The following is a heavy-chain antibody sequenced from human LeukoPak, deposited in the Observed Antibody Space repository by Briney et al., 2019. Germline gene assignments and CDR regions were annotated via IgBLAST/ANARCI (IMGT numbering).Heavy chain of an antibody. D-gene: IGHD5-24*01. Sequence: ASVKVSCKSAEYSFTRYFIHWVRQAPGQGLEWMGHINPGSGVTTYAQKFRGLVTLTRDTSINTAYMELSRLRSDDTAVYYCAREGRDGYKKALDDYWGQGTLVTVSS. CDR2: INPGSGVT. CDR3: AREGRDGYKKALDDY. CDR1: EYSFTRYF. J-gene: IGHJ4*02. V-gene: IGHV1-2*04.